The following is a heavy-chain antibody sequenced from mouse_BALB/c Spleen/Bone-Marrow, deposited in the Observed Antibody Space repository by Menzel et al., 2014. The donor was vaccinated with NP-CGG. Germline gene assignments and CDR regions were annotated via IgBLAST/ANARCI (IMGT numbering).Heavy chain of an antibody. Sequence: VQVVESGAELVRPGVSVKFSCKGSGYTFTDYAVHWAKQSHTKSLEWIGLISSYYGDATYNQKFKGKATMTVDKSSSTAFLELARLTSEDSAIYYCARSGKVRNAMDYWGQGTSVTVSS. D-gene: IGHD2-14*01. V-gene: IGHV1-67*01. J-gene: IGHJ4*01. CDR2: ISSYYGDA. CDR1: GYTFTDYA. CDR3: ARSGKVRNAMDY.